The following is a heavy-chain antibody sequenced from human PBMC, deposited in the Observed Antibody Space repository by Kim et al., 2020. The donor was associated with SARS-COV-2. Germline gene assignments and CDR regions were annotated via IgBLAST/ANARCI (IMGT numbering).Heavy chain of an antibody. D-gene: IGHD3-3*01. V-gene: IGHV3-64*04. Sequence: VKGRFTVSRDNSKNTLSLQRNSLRAEDTALYYCAREYYDFLSGYLHGGFDPWGQGTLVTVSS. CDR3: AREYYDFLSGYLHGGFDP. J-gene: IGHJ5*02.